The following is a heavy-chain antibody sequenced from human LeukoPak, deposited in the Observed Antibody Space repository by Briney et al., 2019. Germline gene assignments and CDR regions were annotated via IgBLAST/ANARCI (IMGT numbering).Heavy chain of an antibody. CDR2: IIPIFGTA. CDR3: SRVRIKRILEWSAHDYYYYYMDV. J-gene: IGHJ6*03. V-gene: IGHV1-69*01. D-gene: IGHD3-3*01. Sequence: SVKVSCKASGGTFSSYAISWVRQAPGQGLEWMGGIIPIFGTANYAQKFQGRVTITADESTSTAYMELSSLRSEDTAVYYCSRVRIKRILEWSAHDYYYYYMDVWGKGTTVTVSS. CDR1: GGTFSSYA.